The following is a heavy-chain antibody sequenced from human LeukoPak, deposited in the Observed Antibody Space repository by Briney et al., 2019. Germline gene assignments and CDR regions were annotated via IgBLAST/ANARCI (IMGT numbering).Heavy chain of an antibody. CDR1: DDSFSSHY. D-gene: IGHD4-17*01. CDR3: ARDLVTVTKGFDI. J-gene: IGHJ4*02. Sequence: SETLSLTCAVSDDSFSSHYWTWIRQPPGKGLEWIGYISYIGTTNYNPSLKSRVTISIDTSKNQFSLKLSSVTAADTAVYYCARDLVTVTKGFDIWGQGTLVTVSS. V-gene: IGHV4-59*11. CDR2: ISYIGTT.